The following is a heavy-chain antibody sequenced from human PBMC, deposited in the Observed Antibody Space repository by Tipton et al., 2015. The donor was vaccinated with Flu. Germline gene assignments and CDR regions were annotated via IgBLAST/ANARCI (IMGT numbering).Heavy chain of an antibody. CDR2: IYYSGST. J-gene: IGHJ5*02. CDR1: GGSISSGGNY. V-gene: IGHV4-31*03. CDR3: ARRDYSNYVSQTKNWFEP. Sequence: LRLSCTVSGGSISSGGNYWSWIRQHPGKGLEWIGDIYYSGSTYYHPSLSSRVTISVDTSRNQFSLRLTSVTAADTAVYYCARRDYSNYVSQTKNWFEPWGQGTQVTVS. D-gene: IGHD4-11*01.